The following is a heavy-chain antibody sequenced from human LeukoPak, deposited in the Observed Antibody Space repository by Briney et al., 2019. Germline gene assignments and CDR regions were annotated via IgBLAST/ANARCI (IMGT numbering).Heavy chain of an antibody. CDR2: ISHSGST. Sequence: PSETLSLTCAVSGYSISSGYHWGWIRQPPGKGLEWIGSISHSGSTYYNPSLKSRVTISVDTSKIQFSLKLSSVTAADTAVYYCARALDYYDSSGYYSYYYYMDVWGKGTTVTVSS. V-gene: IGHV4-38-2*01. D-gene: IGHD3-22*01. CDR3: ARALDYYDSSGYYSYYYYMDV. J-gene: IGHJ6*03. CDR1: GYSISSGYH.